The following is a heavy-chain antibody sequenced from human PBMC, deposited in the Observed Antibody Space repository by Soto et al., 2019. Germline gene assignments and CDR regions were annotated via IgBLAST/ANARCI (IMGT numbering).Heavy chain of an antibody. CDR2: IVVASGQT. CDR1: GSGFISSG. D-gene: IGHD2-15*01. V-gene: IGHV1-58*02. J-gene: IGHJ6*02. Sequence: SVKVSCKASGSGFISSGIQWVRQAHGQRLEWIGWIVVASGQTNYAQNFRGRVAITRDTSTATAYIELTGLASEDTAVYFCSADRPDIGVGWWVWGQGTTVTVSS. CDR3: SADRPDIGVGWWV.